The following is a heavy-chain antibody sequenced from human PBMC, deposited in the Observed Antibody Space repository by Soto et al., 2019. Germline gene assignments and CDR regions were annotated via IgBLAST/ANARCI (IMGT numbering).Heavy chain of an antibody. J-gene: IGHJ4*02. CDR2: ISGGGETT. CDR1: GFTFSSYA. V-gene: IGHV3-23*01. CDR3: AFNSGWGRYYFHY. Sequence: PGGSLRLSCAASGFTFSSYAMWWVRQAPGKGLECVSAISGGGETTYYADSVKGRFTISRDNSKNTLYLQMNSLRAEDTAVYYCAFNSGWGRYYFHYWGQGPLVTVSS. D-gene: IGHD3-10*01.